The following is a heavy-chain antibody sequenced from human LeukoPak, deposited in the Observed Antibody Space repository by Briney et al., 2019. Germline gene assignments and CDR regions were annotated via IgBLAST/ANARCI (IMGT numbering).Heavy chain of an antibody. V-gene: IGHV3-21*01. CDR2: ISRSGSNI. Sequence: PGGSLRLSCAASGFTFSSNSMNWVRQAPGKGLEWVSSISRSGSNIYYADSVKGRFTISRDNAKNSLYLQMNSLRAEDTAVYYCAKGREGYNSYDYWGQGTLVTVSS. CDR3: AKGREGYNSYDY. CDR1: GFTFSSNS. D-gene: IGHD5-24*01. J-gene: IGHJ4*02.